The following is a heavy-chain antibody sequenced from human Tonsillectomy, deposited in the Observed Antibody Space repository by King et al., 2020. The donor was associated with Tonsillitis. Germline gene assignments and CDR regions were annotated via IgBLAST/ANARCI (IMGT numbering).Heavy chain of an antibody. V-gene: IGHV1-18*04. D-gene: IGHD3-22*01. CDR3: ARAPLYYYDSSGQSPNDAFDI. Sequence: VQLVQSGAEVKKPGASVKVSCKASGYTFTSYGISWVRQAPGQGLEWMGWISAYNGNTHYAQKLQGRVTMTTDTSTSTAYMELRSLRSDDTAVYYCARAPLYYYDSSGQSPNDAFDIWGQGTMVTVSS. CDR1: GYTFTSYG. J-gene: IGHJ3*02. CDR2: ISAYNGNT.